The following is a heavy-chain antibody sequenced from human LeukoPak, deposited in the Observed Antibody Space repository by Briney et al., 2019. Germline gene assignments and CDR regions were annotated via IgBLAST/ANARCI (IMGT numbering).Heavy chain of an antibody. V-gene: IGHV4-38-2*02. CDR1: GYSISSAYY. CDR3: ASEYCSSVSCRFDY. Sequence: PSETLSLTCTVSGYSISSAYYWGWIRQPPGKGLEWIGTIYHSGSTYYNPSLKSRVTISVDTSTNQFSLKLSSVTAADTAVYYCASEYCSSVSCRFDYWGQGTLVTVSS. CDR2: IYHSGST. D-gene: IGHD2-2*01. J-gene: IGHJ4*02.